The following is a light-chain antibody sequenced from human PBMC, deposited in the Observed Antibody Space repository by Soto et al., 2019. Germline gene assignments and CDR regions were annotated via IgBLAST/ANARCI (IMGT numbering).Light chain of an antibody. CDR2: DAS. Sequence: EIVLTQSPATLSLSPGERATLSCRASQSVSSYLAWYQQKPGQAPRLLIYDASNRATGIPARFSGSGSGTDFTLTIRSLEPEDFAVYYCQQRSNWPPEGTFGQGTKVEI. V-gene: IGKV3-11*01. J-gene: IGKJ1*01. CDR1: QSVSSY. CDR3: QQRSNWPPEGT.